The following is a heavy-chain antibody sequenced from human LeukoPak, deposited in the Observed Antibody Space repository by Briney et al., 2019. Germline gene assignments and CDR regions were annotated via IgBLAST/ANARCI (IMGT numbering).Heavy chain of an antibody. V-gene: IGHV4-30-4*02. Sequence: PSETLSLTCTVSGGSISSGDYYWSWIRQPPGKGLEWIGYISYSGSTYYNPSLKSRVTISVDTSKSQFSLKLSSVTAADTAVYYCASSWIQLWGTFDYWGQGTLVTVSS. CDR3: ASSWIQLWGTFDY. D-gene: IGHD5-18*01. CDR1: GGSISSGDYY. J-gene: IGHJ4*02. CDR2: ISYSGST.